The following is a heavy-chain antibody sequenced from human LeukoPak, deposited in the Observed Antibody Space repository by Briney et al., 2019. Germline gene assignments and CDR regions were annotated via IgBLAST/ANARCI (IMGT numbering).Heavy chain of an antibody. V-gene: IGHV3-48*03. CDR3: ARDLWYGSGSYYKYVY. J-gene: IGHJ4*02. CDR1: GFTFSSYE. CDR2: ITSSGSAI. Sequence: PGGSLRLSCAASGFTFSSYEMNWVRQAPGKGLEWVSYITSSGSAIYYADSVKGRFTISRDNAKNSLYLQMNSLRAEDTAVYYCARDLWYGSGSYYKYVYWGQGTLVTVSS. D-gene: IGHD3-10*01.